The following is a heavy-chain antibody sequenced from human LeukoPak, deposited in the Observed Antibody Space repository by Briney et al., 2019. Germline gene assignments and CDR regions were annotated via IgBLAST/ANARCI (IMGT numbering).Heavy chain of an antibody. J-gene: IGHJ5*02. CDR3: AKTTRPSDSSAWYYGFDP. D-gene: IGHD6-19*01. V-gene: IGHV1-2*02. CDR1: GYTFTGYY. CDR2: INPNSGGT. Sequence: GASVKVSCKASGYTFTGYYMHWVRQAPGQGLEWMGWINPNSGGTNYAQKFQGRVTMTRDTSISTAYMELSRLRSDDTAVYYCAKTTRPSDSSAWYYGFDPWGQGTLVTVSS.